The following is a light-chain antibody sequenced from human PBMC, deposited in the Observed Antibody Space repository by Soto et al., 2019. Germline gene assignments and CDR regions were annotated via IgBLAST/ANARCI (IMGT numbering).Light chain of an antibody. CDR1: QSVSSY. Sequence: IVLTQTPGTLSLSPWGRATLSCRASQSVSSYLALYQQKPGQAPRLLIYDASNRATGIPARFSGSGSGTNFTLTIDNLEPADFAVYYCQQRSNWPPITFGQGTRLEIK. CDR2: DAS. CDR3: QQRSNWPPIT. V-gene: IGKV3-11*01. J-gene: IGKJ5*01.